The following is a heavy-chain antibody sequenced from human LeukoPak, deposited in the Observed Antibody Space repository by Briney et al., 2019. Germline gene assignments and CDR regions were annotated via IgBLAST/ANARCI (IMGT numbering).Heavy chain of an antibody. J-gene: IGHJ6*02. CDR3: AKDRIVRIMFYGMDD. Sequence: SAGGSSTYYADSVKGRFTISRDSFKNTVYLQMNGLRAEDTAIYYCAKDRIVRIMFYGMDDWGQGTTVTVSS. CDR2: SAGGSST. D-gene: IGHD1-26*01. V-gene: IGHV3-23*01.